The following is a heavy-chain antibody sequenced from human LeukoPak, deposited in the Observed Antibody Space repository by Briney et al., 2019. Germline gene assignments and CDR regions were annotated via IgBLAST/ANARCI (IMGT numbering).Heavy chain of an antibody. V-gene: IGHV3-23*01. CDR3: AKKRGYSYGDPFDS. CDR2: ISGSGGST. Sequence: GGPLRLSCAVSGFTFSSYGMSWVRQAPGKGLEWVSAISGSGGSTYHADSVKGRFTISRDNSDNTLYLQMNSLRAEDTAVYYCAKKRGYSYGDPFDSWGQGTLVTVSS. D-gene: IGHD5-18*01. J-gene: IGHJ4*02. CDR1: GFTFSSYG.